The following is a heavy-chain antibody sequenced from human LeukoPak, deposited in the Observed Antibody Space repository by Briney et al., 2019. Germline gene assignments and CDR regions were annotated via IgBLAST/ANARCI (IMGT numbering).Heavy chain of an antibody. V-gene: IGHV4-30-4*01. CDR2: IHNSGSA. CDR1: GGSISSGDYY. CDR3: ATVLLYDAFDI. D-gene: IGHD2-21*01. J-gene: IGHJ3*02. Sequence: SETLSLTCAVSGGSISSGDYYWSWIRQPPGKGLEWTGYIHNSGSAYYNPSLESRGAISLDTSKNHFSLKLTSVTAADTAVYYCATVLLYDAFDIWGQGTLVTVSS.